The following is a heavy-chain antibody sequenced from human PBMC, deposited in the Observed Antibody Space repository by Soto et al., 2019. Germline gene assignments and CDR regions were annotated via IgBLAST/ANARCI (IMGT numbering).Heavy chain of an antibody. CDR2: VYYTGST. J-gene: IGHJ6*03. D-gene: IGHD3-9*01. V-gene: IGHV4-59*08. CDR1: GGSLSNFY. CDR3: ARTVLGPDLLADSFVDYYYYMAV. Sequence: TSENLSLTCTVSGGSLSNFYWSWIRQPPGKGLEWIGYVYYTGSTSYNPSLKRRVTFSADSSRGQFSLRLNSVTAADTAVYYCARTVLGPDLLADSFVDYYYYMAVWGQGTTVTVSS.